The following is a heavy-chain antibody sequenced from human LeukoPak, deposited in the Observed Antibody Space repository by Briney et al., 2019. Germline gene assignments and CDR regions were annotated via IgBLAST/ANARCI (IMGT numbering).Heavy chain of an antibody. CDR3: ARAGYDSSGYRYFQH. D-gene: IGHD3-22*01. Sequence: ASVEVSCKASGYTFTGYYMHWVRQAPGQGLEWMGIINPSGGSTSYAQKFQGRVTMTRDTSTSTVYMELSSLRSEDTAVYYCARAGYDSSGYRYFQHWGQGTLVTVSS. V-gene: IGHV1-46*01. CDR1: GYTFTGYY. J-gene: IGHJ1*01. CDR2: INPSGGST.